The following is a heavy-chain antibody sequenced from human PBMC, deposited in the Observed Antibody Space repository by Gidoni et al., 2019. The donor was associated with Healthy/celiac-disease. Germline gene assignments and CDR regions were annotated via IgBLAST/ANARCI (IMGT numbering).Heavy chain of an antibody. J-gene: IGHJ3*02. CDR3: ARGYRYYDSRGFYRSDAFDI. V-gene: IGHV4-34*01. Sequence: QVQLQQWGAGLLKPSATLSLTCAVYGGSFSGYYCSWIRQPPGKGLEWIGEINHSGSTNYNPSLKSRVTISVDTSKNQFSLKLSSVTAADTAVYYCARGYRYYDSRGFYRSDAFDIWGQGTMVTVSS. CDR2: INHSGST. CDR1: GGSFSGYY. D-gene: IGHD3-22*01.